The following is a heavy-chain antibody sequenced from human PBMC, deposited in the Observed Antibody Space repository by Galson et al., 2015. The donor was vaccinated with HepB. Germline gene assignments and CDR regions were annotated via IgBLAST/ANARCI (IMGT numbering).Heavy chain of an antibody. D-gene: IGHD2-2*01. Sequence: SLRLSCAASGFTFSSYSMNWVRQAPGKGLEWVSSISSSSTYMYYADSVKGRFTISRDNAKNSLYLQMNSLRAEDTAVYYCARDCSSTSCYSDAFDIWGQGTMVTVSS. CDR3: ARDCSSTSCYSDAFDI. CDR1: GFTFSSYS. CDR2: ISSSSTYM. V-gene: IGHV3-21*01. J-gene: IGHJ3*02.